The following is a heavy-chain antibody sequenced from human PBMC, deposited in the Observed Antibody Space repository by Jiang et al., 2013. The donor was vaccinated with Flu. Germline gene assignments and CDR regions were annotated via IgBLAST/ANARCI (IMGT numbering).Heavy chain of an antibody. CDR2: TYYRSKWYN. Sequence: QTLSLTCAISGDSVSSNSAAWNWIRQSPSRGLEWLGRTYYRSKWYNDYAVSVKSRITINPDTSKNQFSLQLNSVTPEDTAVYYCARDIVVVVAATRGYYYYGMDVWGQGTTVTVSS. CDR3: ARDIVVVVAATRGYYYYGMDV. V-gene: IGHV6-1*01. J-gene: IGHJ6*02. CDR1: GDSVSSNSAA. D-gene: IGHD2-15*01.